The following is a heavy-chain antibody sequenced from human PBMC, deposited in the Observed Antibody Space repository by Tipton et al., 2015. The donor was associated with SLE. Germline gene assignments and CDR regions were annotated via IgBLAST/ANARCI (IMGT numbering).Heavy chain of an antibody. CDR3: ASGGRDAFDI. Sequence: TLSLTCAVSGYSISSGYYWGWIRQPPGKGLEWIGYIYYSGSTNYNPSLKSRVTISVDTSKNQFSLKLSSVTAADTAVYYCASGGRDAFDIWGQGTMATVSS. V-gene: IGHV4-61*01. CDR1: GYSISSGYY. CDR2: IYYSGST. D-gene: IGHD2-15*01. J-gene: IGHJ3*02.